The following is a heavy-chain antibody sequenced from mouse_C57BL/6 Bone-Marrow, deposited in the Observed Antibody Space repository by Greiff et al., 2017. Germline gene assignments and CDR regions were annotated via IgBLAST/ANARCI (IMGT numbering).Heavy chain of an antibody. V-gene: IGHV1-82*01. D-gene: IGHD2-2*01. CDR1: GYAFSSSW. J-gene: IGHJ4*01. CDR2: IYPGDGDT. CDR3: ARGWLRLGGY. Sequence: QVQLKESGPELVKPGASVKISCKASGYAFSSSWMNWVKQRPGKGLEWIGRIYPGDGDTNYNGKFKGKATLTADKSSSTAYMQLSSLTSEDSAVYFCARGWLRLGGYWGQGTSVTVSS.